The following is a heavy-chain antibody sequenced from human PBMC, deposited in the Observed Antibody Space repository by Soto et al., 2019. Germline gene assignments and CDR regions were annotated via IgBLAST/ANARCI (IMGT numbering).Heavy chain of an antibody. J-gene: IGHJ4*02. Sequence: SETLSLTCTVSGVSITSYFWSWIRQTPGKGLDWIGSISFSGATYSNPSLKGRAALSVDTSENHLSLTLNSVPSADTAVYFCARHPRHGYKRYFEFWGQGKQVTVSS. CDR3: ARHPRHGYKRYFEF. CDR1: GVSITSYF. D-gene: IGHD5-12*01. CDR2: ISFSGAT. V-gene: IGHV4-59*01.